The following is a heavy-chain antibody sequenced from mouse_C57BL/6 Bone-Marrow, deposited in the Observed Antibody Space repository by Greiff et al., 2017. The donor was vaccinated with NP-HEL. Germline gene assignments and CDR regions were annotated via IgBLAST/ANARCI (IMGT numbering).Heavy chain of an antibody. CDR2: IYPGNSDT. CDR3: TRPYYYGSSPWFAY. CDR1: GYTFTSYW. D-gene: IGHD1-1*01. Sequence: VQLQQSGTVLARPGASVKMSCKTSGYTFTSYWMHWVKQRPGQGLEWIGAIYPGNSDTSYNQQFKGKAKLPAVTSASTAYMELSSLTNDDSAVYYCTRPYYYGSSPWFAYWGQGTLVTVSA. J-gene: IGHJ3*01. V-gene: IGHV1-5*01.